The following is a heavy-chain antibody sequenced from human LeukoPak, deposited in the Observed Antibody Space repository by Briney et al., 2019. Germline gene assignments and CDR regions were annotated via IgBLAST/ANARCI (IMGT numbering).Heavy chain of an antibody. CDR2: IYSGGST. CDR1: GFTVSSNY. Sequence: GGSLRLSCAASGFTVSSNYMSWVRQAPGKGLEWVSVIYSGGSTYHADSVKGRFTISRDNSKNTLYLQMNSLRAEDTAVYYCARDVRVISGYSPSYFDYWGQGTLVTVSS. D-gene: IGHD5-18*01. V-gene: IGHV3-53*01. J-gene: IGHJ4*02. CDR3: ARDVRVISGYSPSYFDY.